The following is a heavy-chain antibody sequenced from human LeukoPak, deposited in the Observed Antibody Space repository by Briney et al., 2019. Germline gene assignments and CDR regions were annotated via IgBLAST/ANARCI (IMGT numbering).Heavy chain of an antibody. CDR1: GGSISSYY. CDR3: ARDRSLSMRGPSDH. J-gene: IGHJ5*02. Sequence: SETLSLTCTVSGGSISSYYWNWIRQPPGKGLEWIGYIYSGSTNYNPSLKSRVTISVDTSKNQFSLKLRSVTAGDTAVYYCARDRSLSMRGPSDHWGHGPLVTVSS. D-gene: IGHD3-10*01. CDR2: IYSGST. V-gene: IGHV4-59*01.